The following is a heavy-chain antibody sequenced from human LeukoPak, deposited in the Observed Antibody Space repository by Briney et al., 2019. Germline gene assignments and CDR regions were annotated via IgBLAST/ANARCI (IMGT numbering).Heavy chain of an antibody. CDR1: GYTFTSYG. D-gene: IGHD1-26*01. J-gene: IGHJ6*02. CDR2: ISAYNGNT. V-gene: IGHV1-18*01. CDR3: ARDLEIVGATRAPSYYYYGMDV. Sequence: ASVKVSCKASGYTFTSYGINWVRQAPGQGLEWMGWISAYNGNTNYAQKLQGRVTMTTDTSTSTAYMELRSLRSDDTAVYYCARDLEIVGATRAPSYYYYGMDVWGQGTTVTVSS.